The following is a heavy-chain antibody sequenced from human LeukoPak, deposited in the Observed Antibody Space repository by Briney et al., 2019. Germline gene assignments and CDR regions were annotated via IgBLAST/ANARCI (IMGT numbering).Heavy chain of an antibody. D-gene: IGHD6-19*01. CDR3: ARGGQQWRGGNYFDS. CDR1: GYTFTDYA. J-gene: IGHJ4*02. CDR2: ITTGRGET. Sequence: ASVKVSCKASGYTFTDYALHWVRQAPGQSLEWMGWITTGRGETRYSQDFQRRITLTRDKSANTVYMDLSDLTSEDTAIYYCARGGQQWRGGNYFDSWGQGTLVAVSS. V-gene: IGHV1-3*03.